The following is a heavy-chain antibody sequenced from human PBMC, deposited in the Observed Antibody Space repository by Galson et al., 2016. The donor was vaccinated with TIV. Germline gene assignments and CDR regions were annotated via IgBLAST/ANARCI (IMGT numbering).Heavy chain of an antibody. D-gene: IGHD4/OR15-4a*01. CDR2: LHYGGNT. J-gene: IGHJ4*02. CDR1: GASLTSPSHY. V-gene: IGHV4-39*01. CDR3: ARQATPHYGVFGS. Sequence: ETLSLTCTVSGASLTSPSHYWGWIRQPPGKGLEWIGSLHYGGNTYFNRSLRSRATISGDTSKNQLSLKLTSVTAADTAVYYGARQATPHYGVFGSWGQGVLVTVSS.